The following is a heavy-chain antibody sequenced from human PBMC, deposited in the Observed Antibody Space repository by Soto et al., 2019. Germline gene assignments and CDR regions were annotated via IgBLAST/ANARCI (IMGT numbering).Heavy chain of an antibody. J-gene: IGHJ4*02. D-gene: IGHD1-1*01. CDR3: ASNLNGTTVTKF. CDR2: VNNDGSTT. CDR1: GFTFSSYW. Sequence: GGSLRLACAASGFTFSSYWMPWVRQAPGKGLVWVSRVNNDGSTTNYADSVKGRFTISRDNAKNTLYLQMNSLRAEDTAVYYCASNLNGTTVTKFWGQGTLVIVSS. V-gene: IGHV3-74*01.